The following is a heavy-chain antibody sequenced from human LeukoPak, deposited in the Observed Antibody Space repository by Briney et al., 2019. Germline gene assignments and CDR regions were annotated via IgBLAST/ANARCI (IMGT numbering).Heavy chain of an antibody. D-gene: IGHD3-10*01. CDR1: GFTFSSYA. Sequence: GRSLRLSCAASGFTFSSYAMHWVRQAPGKGLEWVAVISYDGSSKYYADSVKGRFTISRDNSKNTLYLQMNSLRAEDTAVYYCARDALTSKRGKGYYYYYMDVWGKGTTVTVSS. CDR2: ISYDGSSK. CDR3: ARDALTSKRGKGYYYYYMDV. J-gene: IGHJ6*03. V-gene: IGHV3-30*04.